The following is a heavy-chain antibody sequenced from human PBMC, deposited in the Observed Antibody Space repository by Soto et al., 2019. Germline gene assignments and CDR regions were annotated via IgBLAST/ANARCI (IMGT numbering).Heavy chain of an antibody. D-gene: IGHD5-12*01. CDR2: IVVGSGNT. CDR1: GFTFTSSA. J-gene: IGHJ3*02. CDR3: AASTSRYSGYDQHSDYWTFRAFDI. V-gene: IGHV1-58*02. Sequence: ASVKVSCKASGFTFTSSAMQWVRQARGQRLEWIGWIVVGSGNTNYAQKFQERVTITRDMSTSTAYMELSSLRSEDTAVYYCAASTSRYSGYDQHSDYWTFRAFDIWGQGTMVTVSS.